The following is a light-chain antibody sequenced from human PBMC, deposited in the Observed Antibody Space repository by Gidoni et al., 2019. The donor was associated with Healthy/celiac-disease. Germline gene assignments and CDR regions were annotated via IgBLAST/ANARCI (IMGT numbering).Light chain of an antibody. CDR3: QQYGSSPT. V-gene: IGKV3-20*01. CDR2: GAS. Sequence: EIVLTQSPGTLSLSPGERATLSCRASQSVSSSYLAWYQQKPDQAPRLLIYGASSRATGIPDRFSGSGSRTDFTLTISRLEPEDFAVYYCQQYGSSPTFGGGTKVEIK. J-gene: IGKJ4*01. CDR1: QSVSSSY.